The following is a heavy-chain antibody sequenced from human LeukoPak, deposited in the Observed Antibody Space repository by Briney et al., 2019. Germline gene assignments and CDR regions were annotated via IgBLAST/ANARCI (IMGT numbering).Heavy chain of an antibody. CDR3: ARLSYCGGDCYDY. CDR2: IYYSGST. Sequence: SETLSLTCTVSGDSLSSYYWGWVRQPPGKGLEWIGYIYYSGSTNYNPSHKSRVTISVDASKNQCSLKLSSVTAADTAVYYCARLSYCGGDCYDYWGQGTLVTVSS. V-gene: IGHV4-59*08. D-gene: IGHD2-21*01. CDR1: GDSLSSYY. J-gene: IGHJ4*02.